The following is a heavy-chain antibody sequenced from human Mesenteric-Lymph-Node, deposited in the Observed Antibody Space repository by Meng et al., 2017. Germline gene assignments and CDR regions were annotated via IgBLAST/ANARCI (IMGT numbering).Heavy chain of an antibody. CDR2: INRDESTI. CDR1: GFMFSSFW. CDR3: TRFYDATIPLDY. J-gene: IGHJ4*02. V-gene: IGHV3-74*03. Sequence: EVQLVESGGGLVQPGGSLRLSCAASGFMFSSFWMHWVRQAPGKGLVWVARINRDESTITYADSVKGRFTISRDNARNTLYLQMSSLRPEDTAMYYCTRFYDATIPLDYWGPGTLVTVSS. D-gene: IGHD4/OR15-4a*01.